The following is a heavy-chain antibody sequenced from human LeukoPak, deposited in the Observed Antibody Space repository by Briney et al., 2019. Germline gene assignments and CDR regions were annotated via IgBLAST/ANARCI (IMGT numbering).Heavy chain of an antibody. CDR1: GFTFSRSW. J-gene: IGHJ2*01. CDR3: AKGCRYCSGGSCQVYWYFDL. D-gene: IGHD2-15*01. V-gene: IGHV3-23*01. CDR2: ISGSGGST. Sequence: PGGSLRLSCAASGFTFSRSWMSWVRQAPGKGLEWVSAISGSGGSTYYADSVKGRFTISRDNSKNTLYLQMNSLRAEDTAVYYCAKGCRYCSGGSCQVYWYFDLWGRGTLVTVSS.